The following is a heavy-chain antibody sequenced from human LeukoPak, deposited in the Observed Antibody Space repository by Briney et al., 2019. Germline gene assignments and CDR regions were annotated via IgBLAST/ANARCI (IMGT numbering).Heavy chain of an antibody. Sequence: SETLSLTCAVYGGSFSGCYWSWIRQPPGKGLEWIGEINHSGSTNYNPSLKSRVTISVDTSKNQFSLKLSSVTAADTAVYYCALVPITSGDGVDYWGQGTLVTVSS. CDR2: INHSGST. CDR3: ALVPITSGDGVDY. V-gene: IGHV4-34*01. J-gene: IGHJ4*02. CDR1: GGSFSGCY. D-gene: IGHD3-10*01.